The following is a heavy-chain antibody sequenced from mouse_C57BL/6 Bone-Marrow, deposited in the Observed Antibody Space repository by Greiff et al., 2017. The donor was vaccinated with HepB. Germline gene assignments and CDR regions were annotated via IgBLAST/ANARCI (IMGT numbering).Heavy chain of an antibody. D-gene: IGHD2-3*01. J-gene: IGHJ2*01. V-gene: IGHV3-6*01. CDR1: GYSITSGYY. CDR2: ISYDGSN. Sequence: EVKLVESGPGLVKPSQSLSLTCSVTGYSITSGYYWNWIRQFPGNKLEWMGYISYDGSNNYNPSLKNRISITRDTSKNQCFLKLNSVTTEDTATYYCARGPFDDGYSPFFDYWGQGTTLTVSS. CDR3: ARGPFDDGYSPFFDY.